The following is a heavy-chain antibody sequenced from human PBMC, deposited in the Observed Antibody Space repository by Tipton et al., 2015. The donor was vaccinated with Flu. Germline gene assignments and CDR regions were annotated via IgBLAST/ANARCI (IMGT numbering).Heavy chain of an antibody. V-gene: IGHV4-61*02. Sequence: TLSLTCTVSGGSISSGTDYWSWIRQHAGKGLEWIGRVYTSGSTNYSPSLKSRVTISIDTSKKQFSLNLMSVTAADTAVYYCTGRIATPGGFDSWGQGTLVTVSS. CDR3: TGRIATPGGFDS. J-gene: IGHJ4*02. CDR1: GGSISSGTDY. D-gene: IGHD6-13*01. CDR2: VYTSGST.